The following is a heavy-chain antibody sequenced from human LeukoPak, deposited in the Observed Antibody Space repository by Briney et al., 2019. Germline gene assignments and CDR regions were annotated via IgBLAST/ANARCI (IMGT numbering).Heavy chain of an antibody. CDR3: AGCLVFGVVPRPVGMDV. J-gene: IGHJ6*02. Sequence: GGSLRLSCAASGFTFSSYEMNWVRQAPGKGLEWVSYISSSGSTIYYADSVKGRFTISRDNAKNSLYLQMNSLRAEDTAVYYCAGCLVFGVVPRPVGMDVWGQGTTVTVSS. CDR2: ISSSGSTI. V-gene: IGHV3-48*03. D-gene: IGHD3-3*01. CDR1: GFTFSSYE.